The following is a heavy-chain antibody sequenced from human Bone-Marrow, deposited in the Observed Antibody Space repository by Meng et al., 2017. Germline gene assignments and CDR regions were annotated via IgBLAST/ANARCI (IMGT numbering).Heavy chain of an antibody. V-gene: IGHV3-33*01. CDR1: GFTFSSSG. CDR2: IWYDGSNK. D-gene: IGHD2-2*01. J-gene: IGHJ4*02. CDR3: ARDHGQLLSGRFDY. Sequence: GESLKISCAASGFTFSSSGMHWVRQAPGKGLEWVADIWYDGSNKDYADSVKGRFTISRDNSKNTLYLQMNSLRAEDTAVYYCARDHGQLLSGRFDYWGQGTLVTVSS.